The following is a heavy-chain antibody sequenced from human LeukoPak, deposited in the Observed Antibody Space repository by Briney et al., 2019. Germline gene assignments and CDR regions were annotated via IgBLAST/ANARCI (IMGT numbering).Heavy chain of an antibody. CDR2: ISYDGKDK. D-gene: IGHD6-19*01. CDR3: AKARGSGFQRGDAFDV. J-gene: IGHJ3*01. V-gene: IGHV3-30*02. Sequence: PGGSLRLSCAASGFTFSSYAMNWVRQAPGKGLQWVAFISYDGKDKYYADSVKGRITISRDNSKSTLYVEVDSLRSDDTAVYYCAKARGSGFQRGDAFDVWGQGTWVTVSS. CDR1: GFTFSSYA.